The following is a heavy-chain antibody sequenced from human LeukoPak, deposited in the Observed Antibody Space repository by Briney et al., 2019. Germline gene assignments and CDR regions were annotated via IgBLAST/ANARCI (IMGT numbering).Heavy chain of an antibody. CDR1: GYTLTELS. D-gene: IGHD2-2*03. Sequence: ASVEVSCKVSGYTLTELSMHWVRQAPGKGLEWMGGFDPEDGETIYAQRFQGRVTMTEDTSTDTAYMELSSLRSEDTAVYFCATVDIVVVPAVYFDYWGQGTLVTVSS. CDR3: ATVDIVVVPAVYFDY. CDR2: FDPEDGET. V-gene: IGHV1-24*01. J-gene: IGHJ4*02.